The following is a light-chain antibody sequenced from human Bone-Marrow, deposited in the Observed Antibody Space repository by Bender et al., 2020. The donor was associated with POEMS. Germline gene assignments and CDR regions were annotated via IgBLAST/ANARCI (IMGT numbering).Light chain of an antibody. J-gene: IGLJ3*02. CDR1: NSNIGGNT. CDR3: AVWDDSLNGWV. V-gene: IGLV1-44*01. CDR2: SSH. Sequence: QSVLTQPPSASGTPGQRVSISCSGSNSNIGGNTVSWYQQLPGTAPKLLIYSSHRRPSEVPDRFSGSRSGTSASLAISGLQSEDEADYYCAVWDDSLNGWVFGGGTKLTVL.